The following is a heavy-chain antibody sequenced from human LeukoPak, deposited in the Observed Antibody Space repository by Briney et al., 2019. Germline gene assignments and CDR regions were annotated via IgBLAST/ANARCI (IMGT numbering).Heavy chain of an antibody. J-gene: IGHJ4*02. Sequence: PGRSLRLSCAASGFTFSSYGMHWVRQAPGKGLEWVAVISYDGSNKYYADSVKGRFTISRDNSKNTLYLQRNSLRAEDTAVYYCAKDGKYSSGWYDYWGQGTLVTVSS. CDR1: GFTFSSYG. V-gene: IGHV3-30*18. CDR2: ISYDGSNK. D-gene: IGHD6-19*01. CDR3: AKDGKYSSGWYDY.